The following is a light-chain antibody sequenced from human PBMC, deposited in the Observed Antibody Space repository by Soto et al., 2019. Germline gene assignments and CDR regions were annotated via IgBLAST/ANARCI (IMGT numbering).Light chain of an antibody. CDR1: QTISSW. J-gene: IGKJ4*02. CDR2: KAS. V-gene: IGKV1-5*03. CDR3: QHYKIYSGP. Sequence: QMTQAPATRSDPVGDRITNTCRASQTISSWLAWYQQKPGKAPKLLIYKASTLKSGVPSRFSGSGSGTEFTLTISCLLADGFGTYCCQHYKIYSGPCGGGTKVDIK.